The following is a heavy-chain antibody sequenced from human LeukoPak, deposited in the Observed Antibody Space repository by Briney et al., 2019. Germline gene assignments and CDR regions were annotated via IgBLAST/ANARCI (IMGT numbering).Heavy chain of an antibody. CDR1: GLTFSSHT. V-gene: IGHV3-23*01. CDR2: ISGSGGSI. J-gene: IGHJ4*02. CDR3: ARDSGGGGDDY. Sequence: GGSLTLSCAGSGLTFSSHTWNWVRQPPGKGLEWVGAISGSGGSIYYTDSVKGRFTISRDNSKDTLYLQMNSLRAEDTAVYYCARDSGGGGDDYWGQGTLVTVSS. D-gene: IGHD2-21*02.